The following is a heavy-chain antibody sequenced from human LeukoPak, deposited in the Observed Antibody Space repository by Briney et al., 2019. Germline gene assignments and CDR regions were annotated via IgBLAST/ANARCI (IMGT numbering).Heavy chain of an antibody. V-gene: IGHV1-2*02. CDR3: ARSARTTKNWFDP. CDR1: GYPFTGYY. Sequence: ASVKVSCNASGYPFTGYYMHWVRQAPGQGLEWMAWINPISGVTNYAQKFQGRVTMTRDTSIRTAYMELSRLRSDDTAVYYCARSARTTKNWFDPWGQGTLVTVSS. CDR2: INPISGVT. J-gene: IGHJ5*02. D-gene: IGHD1-1*01.